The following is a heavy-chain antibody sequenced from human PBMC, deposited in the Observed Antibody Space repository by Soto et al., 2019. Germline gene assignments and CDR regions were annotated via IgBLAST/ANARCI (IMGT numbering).Heavy chain of an antibody. J-gene: IGHJ5*02. CDR2: ISGAGGNT. Sequence: EVQLLESGGGLVQPGGSLRLSCAASGFAFGAYAMTWVRQAPGKGLEWVSVISGAGGNTYYADSVKGRFTVSGDNSKKMLYLEMNSLRVEDTAIYYCAKDPVPQLLPSWWFDPWGQGTRVTVSS. CDR1: GFAFGAYA. CDR3: AKDPVPQLLPSWWFDP. V-gene: IGHV3-23*01. D-gene: IGHD2-2*01.